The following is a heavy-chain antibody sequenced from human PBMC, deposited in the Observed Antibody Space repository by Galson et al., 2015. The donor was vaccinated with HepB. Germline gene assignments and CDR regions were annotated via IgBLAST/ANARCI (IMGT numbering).Heavy chain of an antibody. CDR2: IYHSGST. D-gene: IGHD3-10*01. V-gene: IGHV4-4*02. Sequence: ETLSLTCAVSGGSISSSNWWSWVRQPPGKGLEWIGEIYHSGSTNYNPSLKSRVTISVDKSKNQFSLKLSSVTAADTAVYYCAREPRGGMVQGHKGPFDYWGQGTLVTVSS. J-gene: IGHJ4*02. CDR3: AREPRGGMVQGHKGPFDY. CDR1: GGSISSSNW.